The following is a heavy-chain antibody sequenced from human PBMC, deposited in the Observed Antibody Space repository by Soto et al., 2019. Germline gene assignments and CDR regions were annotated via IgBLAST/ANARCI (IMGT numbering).Heavy chain of an antibody. D-gene: IGHD3-10*01. CDR2: VNPILSMS. Sequence: QVQLVQSGAEVKRPGSSVKVSCKASGDTFSFYSINWVRQAPGLGLEWMGRVNPILSMSNYAQRFQGRVTXTXDXTTSTAYMELSGLRSEDTAMYYCATRYGSGYRAFDYWGQGALVTVSS. V-gene: IGHV1-69*04. CDR3: ATRYGSGYRAFDY. CDR1: GDTFSFYS. J-gene: IGHJ4*02.